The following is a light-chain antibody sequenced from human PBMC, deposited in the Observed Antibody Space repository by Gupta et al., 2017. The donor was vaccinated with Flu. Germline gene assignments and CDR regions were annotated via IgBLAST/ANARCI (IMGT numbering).Light chain of an antibody. J-gene: IGKJ1*01. Sequence: ELVLTQSPCTLSLGPGERATLSCRASQSVSSSYLAWYQQKPGQAPRLLIYGASSRATGIPDRFSGSGSGTDFTLTISRLEPEDFAVYYCQQYGSSRWTFGQGTKVEIK. CDR3: QQYGSSRWT. CDR1: QSVSSSY. V-gene: IGKV3-20*01. CDR2: GAS.